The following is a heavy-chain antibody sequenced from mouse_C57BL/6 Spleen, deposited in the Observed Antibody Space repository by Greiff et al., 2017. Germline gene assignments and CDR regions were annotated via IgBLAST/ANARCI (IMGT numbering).Heavy chain of an antibody. D-gene: IGHD3-2*02. V-gene: IGHV3-6*01. J-gene: IGHJ4*01. CDR1: GYSITSGYY. CDR3: ARGSGWAMDY. Sequence: EVQVVESGPGLVKPSQSLSLTCSVTGYSITSGYYWNWIRQFPGNKLEWMGYISYDGSNNYNPSLKNRISITRDTSKNQFFLKLNSVTTEDTATYYCARGSGWAMDYWGQGTSVTVSS. CDR2: ISYDGSN.